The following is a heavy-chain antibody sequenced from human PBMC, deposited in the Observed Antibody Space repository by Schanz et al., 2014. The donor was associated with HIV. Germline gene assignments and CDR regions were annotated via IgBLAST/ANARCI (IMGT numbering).Heavy chain of an antibody. J-gene: IGHJ5*02. Sequence: QVQLVQSGAEVKKSGSSVKVSCKASGGTIRNLGITWVRQAPGQGLEWMGVINIMLGKTNYAQKFQGRVSMTADQSTSTAYMEVSSLGSDDTAVYYCSRAFYSDSGSFYSVDPWGQGTLVTVSS. CDR2: INIMLGKT. V-gene: IGHV1-69*01. CDR3: SRAFYSDSGSFYSVDP. D-gene: IGHD3-10*01. CDR1: GGTIRNLG.